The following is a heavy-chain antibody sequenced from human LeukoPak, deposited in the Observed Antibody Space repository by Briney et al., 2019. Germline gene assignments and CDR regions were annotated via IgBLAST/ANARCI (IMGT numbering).Heavy chain of an antibody. CDR2: IYSDATT. V-gene: IGHV3-53*01. D-gene: IGHD1-1*01. CDR3: TKVATTPVWASDY. CDR1: GITVSSNY. Sequence: PGGFLRLSCAASGITVSSNYMSWVRQAPGKGLEWVSIIYSDATTLYADSVKGRFTISRDTSKNRLYLHMDSLRAEDTAIYYCTKVATTPVWASDYWGQGTLVTVSS. J-gene: IGHJ4*02.